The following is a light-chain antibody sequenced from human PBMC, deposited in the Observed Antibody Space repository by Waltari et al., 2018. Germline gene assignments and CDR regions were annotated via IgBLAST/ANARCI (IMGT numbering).Light chain of an antibody. V-gene: IGLV2-8*01. CDR1: SSDVGGYNF. J-gene: IGLJ2*01. Sequence: QSALTQPPSASGSPGQSVTISCTGTSSDVGGYNFVSWYQHHPGKAPRLIIYEVSERPSGVPDRFSGPKSGNPASLTVSGLQAEDEADYYCSSYVANNNPVFGGGTKLTVL. CDR2: EVS. CDR3: SSYVANNNPV.